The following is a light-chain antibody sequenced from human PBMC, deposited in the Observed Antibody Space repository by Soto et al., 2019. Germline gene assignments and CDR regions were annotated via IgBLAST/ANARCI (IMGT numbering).Light chain of an antibody. CDR3: HQYGTSLWT. Sequence: EIVLTQSPATLSLSPGERATLSCRASQSVSSNLAWYQQKPGQAPRLLIYGASNRATGIPDRFSGSGSGTDFTLTISRLEPEDFAVYYCHQYGTSLWTFGQGTKVDI. V-gene: IGKV3-20*01. CDR2: GAS. CDR1: QSVSSN. J-gene: IGKJ1*01.